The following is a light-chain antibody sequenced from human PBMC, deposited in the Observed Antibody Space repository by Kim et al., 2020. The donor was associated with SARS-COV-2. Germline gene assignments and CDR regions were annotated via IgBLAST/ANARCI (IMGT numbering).Light chain of an antibody. CDR1: QNIRNY. V-gene: IGKV1-39*01. CDR3: QQSYTTPRT. Sequence: ASVGDRVTITCRASQNIRNYVNWYQQKPGRAPSLLIYAASSLQSGVTSRFSGGGSGTDFTLTISSLQSEDSASYYCQQSYTTPRTFGQGTKVDIK. CDR2: AAS. J-gene: IGKJ1*01.